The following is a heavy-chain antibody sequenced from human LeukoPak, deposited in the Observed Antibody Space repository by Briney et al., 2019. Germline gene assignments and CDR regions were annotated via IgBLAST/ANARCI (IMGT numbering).Heavy chain of an antibody. D-gene: IGHD4-11*01. CDR2: INHSGST. J-gene: IGHJ4*02. Sequence: SETLSLTCAVYGGSFSGYYWSWIRQPPGKGLEWIGEINHSGSTNYNPSLKSRVTISVDTSKNRFSLKLSSVTAADTAVYYCARVRYSNYGDFDYWGQGTLVTVSS. V-gene: IGHV4-34*01. CDR3: ARVRYSNYGDFDY. CDR1: GGSFSGYY.